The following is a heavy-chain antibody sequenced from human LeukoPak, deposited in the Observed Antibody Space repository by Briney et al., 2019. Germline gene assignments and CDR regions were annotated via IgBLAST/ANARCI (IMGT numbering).Heavy chain of an antibody. V-gene: IGHV5-51*01. Sequence: GESLKISCRASGYSFSTYWIGWVRQMPGKGLEWMGVLYAGDSETRYSPSFQGQVTLSADKSKSTAYLQWSSRKASDTAMYYCPRGGYSSYDFDYWGQGTLVTVYS. D-gene: IGHD5-12*01. CDR3: PRGGYSSYDFDY. CDR1: GYSFSTYW. J-gene: IGHJ4*02. CDR2: LYAGDSET.